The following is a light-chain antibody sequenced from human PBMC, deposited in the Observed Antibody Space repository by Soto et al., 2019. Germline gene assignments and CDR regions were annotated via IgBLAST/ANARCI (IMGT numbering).Light chain of an antibody. CDR1: QGISSD. J-gene: IGKJ1*01. CDR2: AAS. Sequence: DIQLTQSPSFLSASVGDRVTITCRASQGISSDLAWYQEQPGKAPKLLIYAASTLQSGVPSRFSGSGSGTDLTLPISSLQPEDYATYDWLQDSSEPWTFGQGTQLEI. CDR3: LQDSSEPWT. V-gene: IGKV1-9*01.